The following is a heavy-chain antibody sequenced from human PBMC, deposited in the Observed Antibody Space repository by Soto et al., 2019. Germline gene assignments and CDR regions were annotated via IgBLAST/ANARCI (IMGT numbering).Heavy chain of an antibody. V-gene: IGHV4-39*01. CDR3: ARVHVMVVAGSTFDY. D-gene: IGHD6-19*01. CDR2: IYYSGST. CDR1: DGSVSNSTFY. Sequence: PSETLSLTCTVSDGSVSNSTFYWGWIRQAPGKGLEWIGLIYYSGSTYYHRSLKSRASMFIDTSKNQFSLKLNSVTAADTAIYYCARVHVMVVAGSTFDYWGHGTLVTVSS. J-gene: IGHJ4*01.